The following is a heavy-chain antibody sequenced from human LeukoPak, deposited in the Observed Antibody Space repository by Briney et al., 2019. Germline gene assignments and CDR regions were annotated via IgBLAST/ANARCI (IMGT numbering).Heavy chain of an antibody. CDR2: ISGSGGST. V-gene: IGHV3-23*01. D-gene: IGHD2-2*01. J-gene: IGHJ4*02. Sequence: GGSLRLSCAASGFTFSSYAMHWVRQAPGKGLEWVSAISGSGGSTYYADSVKGRFTISRDNSKNTLYLQMNSLRAEDTAVYYCAKARFEDCSSTSCYEIAFDYWGQGTLVTVSS. CDR3: AKARFEDCSSTSCYEIAFDY. CDR1: GFTFSSYA.